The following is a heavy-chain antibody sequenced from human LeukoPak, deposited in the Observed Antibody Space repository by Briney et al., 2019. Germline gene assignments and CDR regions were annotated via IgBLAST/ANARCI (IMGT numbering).Heavy chain of an antibody. CDR2: ISGSGGST. D-gene: IGHD2-15*01. J-gene: IGHJ4*02. CDR1: GFTFSSYA. CDR3: ARHPSILVVVAATRYYFDY. V-gene: IGHV3-23*01. Sequence: GASLRLSCAASGFTFSSYAMSWVRQAPGKGLEWVSAISGSGGSTYYADSVKGRFTISRDNSKNTLYLQMNSLRAEDTAVYYCARHPSILVVVAATRYYFDYWGQGTLVTVSS.